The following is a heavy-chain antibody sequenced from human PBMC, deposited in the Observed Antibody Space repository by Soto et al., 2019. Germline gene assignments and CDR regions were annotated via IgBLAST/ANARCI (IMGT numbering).Heavy chain of an antibody. V-gene: IGHV1-18*04. J-gene: IGHJ6*02. CDR3: ARVRCSSTSCYFGEDYYNYGLDF. CDR2: ISAYNGNT. Sequence: QVQLVQSGVEVKKPGASVKVSCKASGYSFISYGISWVRQAPGQGLEWMGWISAYNGNTNYEQKLQGRVTMTTDTSTSTAYMELRSLRSDDTAVYYCARVRCSSTSCYFGEDYYNYGLDFWGQGTTVTVSS. CDR1: GYSFISYG. D-gene: IGHD2-2*01.